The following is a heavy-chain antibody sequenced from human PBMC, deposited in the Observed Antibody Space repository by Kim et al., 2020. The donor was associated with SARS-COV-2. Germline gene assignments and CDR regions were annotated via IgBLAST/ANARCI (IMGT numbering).Heavy chain of an antibody. V-gene: IGHV3-74*01. Sequence: TNYREPVKGRISISRDNAKNTLDLEMNGLRAEDTAVYYCARERGGGTEDSWGQGTLVTVSS. CDR3: ARERGGGTEDS. D-gene: IGHD2-15*01. J-gene: IGHJ4*02. CDR2: T.